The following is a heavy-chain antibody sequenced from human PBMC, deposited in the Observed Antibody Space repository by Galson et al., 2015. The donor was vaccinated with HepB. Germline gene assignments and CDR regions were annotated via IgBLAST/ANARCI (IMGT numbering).Heavy chain of an antibody. CDR2: INSRGST. V-gene: IGHV4-59*12. Sequence: ETLSLTCTVSGGALSSYLWTWIRQPPGKGLEWVGYINSRGSTDYNPSPKSRVSISVDTSKKQFSLRLSSVTAADTAVYYCATTYTSSPSLEAFESWGQGTMVTVSS. CDR3: ATTYTSSPSLEAFES. CDR1: GGALSSYL. J-gene: IGHJ3*02. D-gene: IGHD2-2*01.